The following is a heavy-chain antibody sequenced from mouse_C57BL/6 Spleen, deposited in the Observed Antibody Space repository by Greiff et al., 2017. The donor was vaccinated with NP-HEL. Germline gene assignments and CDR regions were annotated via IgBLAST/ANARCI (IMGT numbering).Heavy chain of an antibody. CDR3: ANSYYYGSSYFDY. Sequence: EVQRVESGGGLVKPGGSLKLSCAASGFTFSDYGMHWVRQAPEKGLEWVAYISSGSSTIYYADTVKGRFTISRDNAKNTLFLQMTSLRSEDTAMYYCANSYYYGSSYFDYWGQGTTLTVSS. V-gene: IGHV5-17*01. CDR1: GFTFSDYG. CDR2: ISSGSSTI. D-gene: IGHD1-1*01. J-gene: IGHJ2*01.